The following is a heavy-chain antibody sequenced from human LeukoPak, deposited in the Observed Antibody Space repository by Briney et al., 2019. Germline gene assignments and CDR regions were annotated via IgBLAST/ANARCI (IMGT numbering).Heavy chain of an antibody. Sequence: PSETLSLTCTVSAGSISSYYWSWIRQPPGNGLEWIGNSYDSGSTNYNSSLKSRVTISVDTSKNRFSLRLSSVTAADTAVYYCARGRGYNYYYGMDVWGQGTTVTVSS. D-gene: IGHD5-24*01. V-gene: IGHV4-59*01. CDR2: SYDSGST. CDR1: AGSISSYY. CDR3: ARGRGYNYYYGMDV. J-gene: IGHJ6*02.